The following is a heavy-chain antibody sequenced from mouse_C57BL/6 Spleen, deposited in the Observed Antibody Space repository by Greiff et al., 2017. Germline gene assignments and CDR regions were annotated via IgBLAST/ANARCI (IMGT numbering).Heavy chain of an antibody. D-gene: IGHD1-1*01. CDR2: IWWDDDK. Sequence: QVTLKESGPGILQPSQTLSLTCSFSGFSLSTFGMGVGWIRQPSGKGLEWLAHIWWDDDKYYNPALKSRLTISKDTSKNQVFLKIANVDTADTATYYCARNPAGSSLYYFDYWGQGTTLTVSS. CDR1: GFSLSTFGMG. CDR3: ARNPAGSSLYYFDY. J-gene: IGHJ2*01. V-gene: IGHV8-8*01.